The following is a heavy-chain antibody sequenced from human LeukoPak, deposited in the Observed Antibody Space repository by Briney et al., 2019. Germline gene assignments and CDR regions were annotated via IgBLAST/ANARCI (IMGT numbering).Heavy chain of an antibody. V-gene: IGHV3-30*03. CDR2: ISYDGSNK. CDR1: GLTFSSYV. J-gene: IGHJ4*02. CDR3: VSSQQLVGVGY. Sequence: GGSLRLSCASSGLTFSSYVMHGVRQARGKGLEWVAVISYDGSNKYYADSVKGRFTISRDNSKNTLYLQMNSLRAEDTAVYYCVSSQQLVGVGYWGQGTLVTVSS. D-gene: IGHD6-13*01.